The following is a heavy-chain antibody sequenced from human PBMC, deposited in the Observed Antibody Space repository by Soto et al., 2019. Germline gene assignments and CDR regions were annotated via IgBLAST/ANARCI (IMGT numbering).Heavy chain of an antibody. D-gene: IGHD2-15*01. CDR2: IIPISGTA. J-gene: IGHJ4*02. CDR1: GGTFSSYA. Sequence: SVKVSCKASGGTFSSYAISWVRQAPGQGLEWMGGIIPISGTANYAQKFQGRVTITADESTSTAYMELSSLRSEDTAVYYCARTPPCSGGSRYEGWYFDYWGQGTLVTVSS. V-gene: IGHV1-69*13. CDR3: ARTPPCSGGSRYEGWYFDY.